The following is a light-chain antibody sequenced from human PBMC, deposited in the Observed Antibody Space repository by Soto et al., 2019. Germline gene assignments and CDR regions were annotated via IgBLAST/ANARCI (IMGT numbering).Light chain of an antibody. Sequence: EIFLTQSPGTLSLSPGERATLSCRASENIAAGYLAWYQQKPGQAPRLLVYGPSNRATGIADRFSGSGSGTDFTLTINRLEAEDSAVYYCQQYGTSPTFGQGTRLEIK. V-gene: IGKV3-20*01. CDR3: QQYGTSPT. J-gene: IGKJ5*01. CDR1: ENIAAGY. CDR2: GPS.